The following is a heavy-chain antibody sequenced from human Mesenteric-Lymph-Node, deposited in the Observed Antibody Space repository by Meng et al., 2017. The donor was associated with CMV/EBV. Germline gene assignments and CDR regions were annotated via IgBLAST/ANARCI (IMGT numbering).Heavy chain of an antibody. V-gene: IGHV4-34*01. Sequence: VQLQQAGGGLVKPSESLSLTCAVYGGCFSGYYWSWIRQPPGKGLEWIREINHSGSTNYNPYLKSRVTISVDTSKNQFSLKLSSVTAADTAVYYCASSIAARRGADYWGQGTLVTVSS. D-gene: IGHD6-6*01. CDR3: ASSIAARRGADY. CDR1: GGCFSGYY. J-gene: IGHJ4*02. CDR2: INHSGST.